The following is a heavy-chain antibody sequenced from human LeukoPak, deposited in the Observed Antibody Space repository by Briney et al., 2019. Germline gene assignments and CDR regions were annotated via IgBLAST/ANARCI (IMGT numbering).Heavy chain of an antibody. CDR2: ISSSGSTI. CDR3: ARGYSSAWYGYNCFDI. D-gene: IGHD6-19*01. Sequence: PGGSLRLSCAVSGFSFSTYEMNWVRQAPGKGLEWVSYISSSGSTIYYPDSMKGRFTISRDNAKNSLFLQMNSLRAEDTAVYYCARGYSSAWYGYNCFDIWGQGTMVTVSS. CDR1: GFSFSTYE. V-gene: IGHV3-48*03. J-gene: IGHJ3*02.